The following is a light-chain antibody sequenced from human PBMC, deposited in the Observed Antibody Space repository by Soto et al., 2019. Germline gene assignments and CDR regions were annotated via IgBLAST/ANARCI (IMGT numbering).Light chain of an antibody. CDR2: EVT. Sequence: SVLTQPASVSGSPGQSITISCTGTSGDIGSYNRVSWYQQHPGKAPKLIIYEVTDRPSGVSNRFSGSKSGNTASLTISGLQXEDEAEYYCSSYTNINTRACVFGTGTKVTVL. CDR1: SGDIGSYNR. J-gene: IGLJ1*01. V-gene: IGLV2-14*01. CDR3: SSYTNINTRACV.